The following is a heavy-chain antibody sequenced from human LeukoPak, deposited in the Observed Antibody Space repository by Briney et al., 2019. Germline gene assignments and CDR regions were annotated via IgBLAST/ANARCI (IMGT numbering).Heavy chain of an antibody. Sequence: GGSLRLSCAGPGFTFSKFTVNWVRQAPGKGLEWVSSISGGSTYIYYADSVKGRFTISRDNAKNSVFLQMNNLRAEDTAPYYCARDPSSGSRGWLDPWGQGTLVTVSS. CDR1: GFTFSKFT. D-gene: IGHD1-26*01. V-gene: IGHV3-21*01. CDR3: ARDPSSGSRGWLDP. CDR2: ISGGSTYI. J-gene: IGHJ5*02.